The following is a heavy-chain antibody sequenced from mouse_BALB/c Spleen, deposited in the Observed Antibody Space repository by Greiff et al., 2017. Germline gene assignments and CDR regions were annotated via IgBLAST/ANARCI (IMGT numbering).Heavy chain of an antibody. D-gene: IGHD2-14*01. J-gene: IGHJ4*01. CDR1: GFSLTSYG. Sequence: VQLVESGPGLVAPSQSLSITCTVSGFSLTSYGVHWVRQPPGKGLEWLGVIWAGGSTNYNSALMSRLSISKDNSKSQVFLKMNSLQTDDTAMYYCAREVKVRRENAMDYWGQGTSVTVSS. CDR2: IWAGGST. CDR3: AREVKVRRENAMDY. V-gene: IGHV2-9*02.